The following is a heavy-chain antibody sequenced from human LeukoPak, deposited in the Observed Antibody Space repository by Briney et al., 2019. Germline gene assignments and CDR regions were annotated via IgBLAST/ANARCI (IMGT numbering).Heavy chain of an antibody. Sequence: PSETLSLTCAVYGGSFSGYYWSWLRQPPGKGLEWIGEINHSGSANYNPSLKSRVTISVDTSKNQFSLKLSSVTAADTAVYYCARVGYGMDVWGQGTTVTVSS. J-gene: IGHJ6*02. CDR3: ARVGYGMDV. CDR2: INHSGSA. V-gene: IGHV4-34*01. CDR1: GGSFSGYY.